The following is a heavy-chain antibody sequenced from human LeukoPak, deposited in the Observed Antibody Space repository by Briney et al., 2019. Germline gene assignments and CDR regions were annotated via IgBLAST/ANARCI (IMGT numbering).Heavy chain of an antibody. CDR2: IRYDGSNK. Sequence: GGSLRLSCAASGFTFSSYGMHWVRQAPGKGLEWVAFIRYDGSNKYYADSVKGQFTISRDNSKNTLYLQMNSLRAEDTAVYYCAKDRYYYDSSGSRWGQGTLVTVSS. CDR1: GFTFSSYG. V-gene: IGHV3-30*02. J-gene: IGHJ4*02. CDR3: AKDRYYYDSSGSR. D-gene: IGHD3-22*01.